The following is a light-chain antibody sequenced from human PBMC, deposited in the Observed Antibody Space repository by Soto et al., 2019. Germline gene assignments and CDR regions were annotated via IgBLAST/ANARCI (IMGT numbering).Light chain of an antibody. Sequence: EIVLTQSPATLSLSPGEIAALSCGASPSVTNFLAWYQQKPGQAPRLLIYGAFNRATGIPARFSGSGSGTDFTLTISSLEPEDSAIYYCQQRNIWPPVTFGQGTRLEI. J-gene: IGKJ5*01. V-gene: IGKV3-11*01. CDR2: GAF. CDR1: PSVTNF. CDR3: QQRNIWPPVT.